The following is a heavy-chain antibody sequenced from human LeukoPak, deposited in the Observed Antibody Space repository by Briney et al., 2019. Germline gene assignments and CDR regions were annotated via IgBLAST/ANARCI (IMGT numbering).Heavy chain of an antibody. V-gene: IGHV1-18*01. CDR2: ISAYNGNT. J-gene: IGHJ6*03. Sequence: ASVKVSCKASGYTFTSYGISWVRQAPGQGLEWMGWISAYNGNTNYAQKLQGRVTMTTDTSTSTAYMELSSLRSEDTAVYYCARGIREFVKKIAAAGTYYYYYMDVWGKGTTVTVYS. CDR1: GYTFTSYG. CDR3: ARGIREFVKKIAAAGTYYYYYMDV. D-gene: IGHD6-13*01.